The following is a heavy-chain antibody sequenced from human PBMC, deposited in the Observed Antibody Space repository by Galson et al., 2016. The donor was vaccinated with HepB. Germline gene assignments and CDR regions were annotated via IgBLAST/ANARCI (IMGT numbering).Heavy chain of an antibody. Sequence: QSGAEVKKPGKSLKISCTASEYTFTNYWIGWVSQMPGKGLEWMGIIYPSDSDAQYSPSFHGQVTISADKSTSTAYLQWSSLKASDTAMYYCARRSRYFDWPSGAFDIWGQGTKVTVSS. CDR1: EYTFTNYW. D-gene: IGHD3-9*01. J-gene: IGHJ3*02. CDR3: ARRSRYFDWPSGAFDI. V-gene: IGHV5-51*01. CDR2: IYPSDSDA.